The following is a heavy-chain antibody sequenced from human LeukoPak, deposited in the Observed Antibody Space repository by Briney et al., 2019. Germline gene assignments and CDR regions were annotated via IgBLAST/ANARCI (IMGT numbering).Heavy chain of an antibody. CDR1: GFTFSSYA. Sequence: PGGSLRLSCAASGFTFSSYAMHWVRQAPGKGLEWVAVISYDGSNKYYADSVKGRFTISRDNSKNTLYLQMNSLRAEDTAVYYCARAKAGATRYFDYWGQGALVTVSS. CDR3: ARAKAGATRYFDY. CDR2: ISYDGSNK. V-gene: IGHV3-30-3*01. D-gene: IGHD1-26*01. J-gene: IGHJ4*02.